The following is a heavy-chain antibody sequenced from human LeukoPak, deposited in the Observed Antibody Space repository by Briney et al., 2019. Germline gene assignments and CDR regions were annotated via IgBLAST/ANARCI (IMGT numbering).Heavy chain of an antibody. CDR2: IGPGVGST. CDR3: ARQLWLDY. D-gene: IGHD5-18*01. V-gene: IGHV3-23*01. Sequence: GGSLRLSCAASGFTFSSYAMNWVRQAPGKGLEWVSSIGPGVGSTYYADFVKGRFTISRDNSKNTVYLQMNSLRAEDTAVYYCARQLWLDYWGQGTLVTVSS. CDR1: GFTFSSYA. J-gene: IGHJ4*02.